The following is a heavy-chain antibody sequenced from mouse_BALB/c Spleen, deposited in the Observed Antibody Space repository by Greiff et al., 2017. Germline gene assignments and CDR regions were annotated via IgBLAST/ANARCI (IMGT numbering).Heavy chain of an antibody. CDR3: AREAYGNHAMDY. CDR2: ISSGGST. D-gene: IGHD2-1*01. V-gene: IGHV5-6-5*01. CDR1: GFTFSSYA. J-gene: IGHJ4*01. Sequence: EVNVVESGGGLVKPGGSLKLSCAASGFTFSSYAMSWVRQTPEKRLEWVASISSGGSTYYPDSVKGRFTISRDNARNILYLQMSSLRSEDTAMYYCAREAYGNHAMDYWGQGTSVTVSS.